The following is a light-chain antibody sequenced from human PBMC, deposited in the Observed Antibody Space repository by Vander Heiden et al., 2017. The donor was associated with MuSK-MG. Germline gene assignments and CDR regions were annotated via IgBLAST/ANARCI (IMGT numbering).Light chain of an antibody. Sequence: QSALTQEASVSGTVGQKVTLSCTGNNNNIGSSAVGWYQQISHGVPKTVMFGNYLPSGIPDRFSGSKSGTTASLTISRLQPEDEADDYCSTWDSSLSVWVFGGGTKLTVL. CDR3: STWDSSLSVWV. CDR2: GNY. J-gene: IGLJ3*02. V-gene: IGLV1-44*01. CDR1: NNNIGSSA.